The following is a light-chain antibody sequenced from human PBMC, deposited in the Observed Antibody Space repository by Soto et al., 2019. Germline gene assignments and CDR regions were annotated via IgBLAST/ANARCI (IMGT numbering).Light chain of an antibody. CDR2: EVR. J-gene: IGLJ2*01. V-gene: IGLV2-14*03. Sequence: QSVLTQPASVSGFPGQSITISCAGTMRDIGAYNLVSWYQQHPGKAPQLIIYEVRNRPSGISFRFSGSKSGNTASLTISGLQAEDEADYYCSSFTSKSTLIFGGGTKLTVL. CDR3: SSFTSKSTLI. CDR1: MRDIGAYNL.